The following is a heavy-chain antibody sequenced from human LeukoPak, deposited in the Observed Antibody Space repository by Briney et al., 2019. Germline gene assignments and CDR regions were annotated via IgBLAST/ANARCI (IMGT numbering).Heavy chain of an antibody. J-gene: IGHJ6*03. CDR3: ARDCGSYVGYYYYYYMDV. CDR2: IRYDGSNK. CDR1: GFTFSSYG. Sequence: GGSLRLSCAATGFTFSSYGMHWVRQAPGKGLEWVAFIRYDGSNKYYADSVKGRFTISRDNAKNSLYLQMNSLRAEDTAVYYCARDCGSYVGYYYYYYMDVWGKGTTVTVSS. D-gene: IGHD1-26*01. V-gene: IGHV3-30*02.